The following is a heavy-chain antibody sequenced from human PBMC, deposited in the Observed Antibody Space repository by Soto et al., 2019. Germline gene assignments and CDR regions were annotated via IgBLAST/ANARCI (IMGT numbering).Heavy chain of an antibody. Sequence: ASVKVSCKASGYTFASYGISWVRQAPGQGLEWMGWISAYNGNTNYAQKLQGRVTMTTDTSTSTAYMELRSLRSDDTAVYYCARDLLVAAAGHGEGYWGQGTLVTVSS. CDR3: ARDLLVAAAGHGEGY. CDR2: ISAYNGNT. CDR1: GYTFASYG. J-gene: IGHJ4*02. V-gene: IGHV1-18*04. D-gene: IGHD6-13*01.